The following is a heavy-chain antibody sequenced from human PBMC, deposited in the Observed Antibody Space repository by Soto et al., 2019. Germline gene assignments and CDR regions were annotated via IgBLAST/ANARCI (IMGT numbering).Heavy chain of an antibody. CDR2: IYYSGRT. J-gene: IGHJ6*02. CDR3: ARVAFKWSAYYYYGMDV. D-gene: IGHD2-8*01. CDR1: GGSISSYY. V-gene: IGHV4-59*01. Sequence: QVQLQESGPGLVKPSETLSLTCTVSGGSISSYYWSWIRQPPGKGLEWIGYIYYSGRTNYNPYLKSRVTRAVATSKNQFSLKLSSVTAADTAVYYCARVAFKWSAYYYYGMDVWGQGTTVTVSS.